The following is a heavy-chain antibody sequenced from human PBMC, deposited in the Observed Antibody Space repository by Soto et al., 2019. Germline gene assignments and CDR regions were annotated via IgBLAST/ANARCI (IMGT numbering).Heavy chain of an antibody. D-gene: IGHD4-17*01. Sequence: EVQLLESGGGLVQPGGSLRLSCAASGFTFSSYAMNWVRQAPGKGLEWVSVMSGSGGSTYYADAVKGRFTISRDNSKNTLYLQMNRLRAEDTAVYYCATRTVGWYFDLWGRGTLVTVSS. CDR2: MSGSGGST. CDR3: ATRTVGWYFDL. J-gene: IGHJ2*01. CDR1: GFTFSSYA. V-gene: IGHV3-23*01.